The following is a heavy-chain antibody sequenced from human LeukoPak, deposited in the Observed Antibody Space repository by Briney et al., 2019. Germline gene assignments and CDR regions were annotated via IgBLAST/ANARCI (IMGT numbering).Heavy chain of an antibody. CDR1: GYSFTTYW. Sequence: GESLKISCKTSGYSFTTYWIGWVRQMPGKGLEWMGIIFPGDSDTRYNPSFRGHVTMSADKSINTAYLQWSSLEASDTAMYYCARGATTFDHWGQGTLVTVSS. D-gene: IGHD1-26*01. V-gene: IGHV5-51*01. J-gene: IGHJ4*02. CDR2: IFPGDSDT. CDR3: ARGATTFDH.